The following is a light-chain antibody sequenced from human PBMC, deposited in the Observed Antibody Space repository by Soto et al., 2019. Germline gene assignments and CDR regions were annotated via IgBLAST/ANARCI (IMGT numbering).Light chain of an antibody. V-gene: IGLV2-8*01. CDR2: EVV. CDR1: KNDIGVYDF. Sequence: QSALTQPPSASGSPGQSVTISCTGTKNDIGVYDFVSWYQQHPGKAPRLIIYEVVQRPSGVPDRFSGSKYGNTASLTVSGRQAADEADYFCKSYAGSNTYVFGSGTKLTVL. J-gene: IGLJ1*01. CDR3: KSYAGSNTYV.